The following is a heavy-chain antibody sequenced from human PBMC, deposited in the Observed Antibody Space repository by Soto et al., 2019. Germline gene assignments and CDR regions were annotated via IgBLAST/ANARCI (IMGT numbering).Heavy chain of an antibody. CDR3: ARHEPATVARYDS. CDR2: IYYSGST. V-gene: IGHV4-59*08. CDR1: GGSISSYY. D-gene: IGHD6-19*01. J-gene: IGHJ5*01. Sequence: PSDSLSLTCTVCGGSISSYYWSWVRQPPGKGLEWIGYIYYSGSTNYNPSLKSRVTISVDTSKNQFSLNLSSVTAADTAVYYCARHEPATVARYDSWGQGTLVTVSS.